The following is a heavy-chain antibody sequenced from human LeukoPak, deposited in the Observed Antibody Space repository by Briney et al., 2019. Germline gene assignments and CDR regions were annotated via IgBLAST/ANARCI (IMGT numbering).Heavy chain of an antibody. D-gene: IGHD2-15*01. V-gene: IGHV4-61*02. CDR2: IYTSGST. J-gene: IGHJ6*04. Sequence: SETLSLTCTVSGGSISRGSYYWSWIRQPAGKGLEWIGRIYTSGSTNYNPSLKSRVTISVDTSKNQFSLKLSSVTAADTAVYYCASATLRCSGGSCYEMDVWGKGTTVTVSS. CDR1: GGSISRGSYY. CDR3: ASATLRCSGGSCYEMDV.